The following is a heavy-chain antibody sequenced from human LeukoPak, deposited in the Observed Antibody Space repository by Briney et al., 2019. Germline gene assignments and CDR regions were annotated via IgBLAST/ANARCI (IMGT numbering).Heavy chain of an antibody. CDR2: ISTGGGST. V-gene: IGHV3-23*01. CDR1: GFTFSSNA. J-gene: IGHJ4*02. CDR3: ARDGNAYNSDY. D-gene: IGHD5-24*01. Sequence: GGSLRLSCAASGFTFSSNAMSWVRQAPGKGLEWVSAISTGGGSTYYADSVKGRFTISRDNAKNSLYLQMNSLRAEDTAVYYCARDGNAYNSDYWGQGTLVTVSS.